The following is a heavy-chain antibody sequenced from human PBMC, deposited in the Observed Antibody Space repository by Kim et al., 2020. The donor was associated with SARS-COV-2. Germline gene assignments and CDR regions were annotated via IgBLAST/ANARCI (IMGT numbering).Heavy chain of an antibody. Sequence: GGSLRHSCAASGFTFSGSAMHWVRQASGKGLEWVGRIRSKANSYATAYAASVKGRFTISRDDSKNTAYLQMNSLKTEDTAVYYCTRQGGHRGSYSDYWGQGTLVTVSS. CDR1: GFTFSGSA. CDR2: IRSKANSYAT. D-gene: IGHD1-26*01. J-gene: IGHJ4*02. CDR3: TRQGGHRGSYSDY. V-gene: IGHV3-73*01.